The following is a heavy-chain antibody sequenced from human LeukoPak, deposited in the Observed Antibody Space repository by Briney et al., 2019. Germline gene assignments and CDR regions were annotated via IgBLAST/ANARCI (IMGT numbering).Heavy chain of an antibody. D-gene: IGHD5-24*01. J-gene: IGHJ3*02. CDR3: ARERRWLQLGAFDI. Sequence: SETLSLTCTVSGGSISSYYWSWIRQPPGKGLEWIGYIYYSGSTNYNPSLKSRVTISVDTPKNQFSLKLSSVTAADTAVYYCARERRWLQLGAFDIWGQGTMVTVSS. V-gene: IGHV4-59*01. CDR2: IYYSGST. CDR1: GGSISSYY.